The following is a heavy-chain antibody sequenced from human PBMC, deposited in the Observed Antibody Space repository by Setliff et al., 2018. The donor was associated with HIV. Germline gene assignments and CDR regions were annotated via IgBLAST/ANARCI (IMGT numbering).Heavy chain of an antibody. CDR1: GLTFSNNA. CDR3: AKDRGDYDFWSGYYVY. V-gene: IGHV3-33*06. J-gene: IGHJ4*02. Sequence: GGSLRLSCEVSGLTFSNNAMYWVRQAPGKGLEWVAVIWYDGSNKDHADSVKGRFTISRDNSKNTLYLQMSSLRAEDTAVYYCAKDRGDYDFWSGYYVYWGQGTPVTVSS. D-gene: IGHD3-3*01. CDR2: IWYDGSNK.